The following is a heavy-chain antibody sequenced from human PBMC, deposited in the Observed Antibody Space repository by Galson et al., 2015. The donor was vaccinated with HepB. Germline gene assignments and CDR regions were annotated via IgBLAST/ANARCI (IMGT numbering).Heavy chain of an antibody. CDR1: GYTFTSYA. D-gene: IGHD3-3*01. Sequence: SVKVSCKASGYTFTSYAMHWVRQAPGQRLEWMGWINAGNGNTKYSQKFQGRVTITRDTSASTAYMELSSLRSEDTAVYYCATSIRPLRFSFDIWGQGTMVTVSS. CDR2: INAGNGNT. J-gene: IGHJ3*02. CDR3: ATSIRPLRFSFDI. V-gene: IGHV1-3*01.